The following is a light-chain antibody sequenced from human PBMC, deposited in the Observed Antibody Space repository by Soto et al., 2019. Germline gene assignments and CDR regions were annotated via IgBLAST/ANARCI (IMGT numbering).Light chain of an antibody. CDR1: QNVGSNY. J-gene: IGKJ1*01. Sequence: EVVLTQSPGTLSLSPGERATLSCRASQNVGSNYLAWYQQKPGQAPRILIFGASGRATGIPDRFSGSGSGTDFTLTISSLQPEDFAVYYCQQYGRSGTFGQGTKVDIK. CDR2: GAS. V-gene: IGKV3-20*01. CDR3: QQYGRSGT.